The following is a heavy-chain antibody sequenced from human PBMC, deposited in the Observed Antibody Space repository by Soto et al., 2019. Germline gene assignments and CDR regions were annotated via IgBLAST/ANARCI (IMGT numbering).Heavy chain of an antibody. CDR3: ATRGESHQVDYGGNPNWYFDL. V-gene: IGHV3-30*03. CDR1: GFTFSSYG. J-gene: IGHJ2*01. D-gene: IGHD4-17*01. Sequence: QVQLVESGGGVVQPGRSLRLSCAASGFTFSSYGMHWVRQAPGKGLEWVAVISYDGSNKYYADSVKGRFTISRDNSKNTLYLQMKSLRAEDTAVYYCATRGESHQVDYGGNPNWYFDLCGRGTLVTVSS. CDR2: ISYDGSNK.